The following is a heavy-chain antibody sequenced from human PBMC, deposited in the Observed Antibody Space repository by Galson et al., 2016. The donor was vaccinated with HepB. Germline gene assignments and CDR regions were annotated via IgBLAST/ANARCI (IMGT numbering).Heavy chain of an antibody. CDR1: GYTFTSYY. J-gene: IGHJ4*02. Sequence: SVKVSCKASGYTFTSYYMHWVRQAPGQGLEWMGIINPSGGSTSYAQKFQGRFTISRDNAKNSLYLEMNSLRAEDTAVYYCARVASAYFDYWGQGTLVTVSS. V-gene: IGHV1-46*01. CDR3: ARVASAYFDY. CDR2: INPSGGST.